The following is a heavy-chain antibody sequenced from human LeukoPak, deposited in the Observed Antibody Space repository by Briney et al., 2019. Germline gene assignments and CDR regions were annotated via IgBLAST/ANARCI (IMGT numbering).Heavy chain of an antibody. D-gene: IGHD2-2*01. V-gene: IGHV3-30*02. J-gene: IGHJ4*02. CDR1: GFTFSYFG. Sequence: GGSLRLSCVASGFTFSYFGMHWVRQAPGKGLEWVAFIRYDGSNEYYAESVKGRFTISRDNSKNTLYLQMNSRRVEDTAAYYCAKIEGKYQLANIPDSWGQGTLVTVSP. CDR2: IRYDGSNE. CDR3: AKIEGKYQLANIPDS.